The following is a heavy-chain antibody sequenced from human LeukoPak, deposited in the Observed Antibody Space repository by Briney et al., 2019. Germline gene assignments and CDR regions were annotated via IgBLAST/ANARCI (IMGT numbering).Heavy chain of an antibody. CDR1: GFTFSSYSMN. Sequence: GSLRLSCAASGFTFSSYSMNWVRQPPGKGLEWIGSIYYSGSTYYNPSLKSRVTISVDTSKNQFSLKLSSVTAADTAVYYCARHVRSGSYFSYWGQGTLVTVSS. J-gene: IGHJ4*02. CDR3: ARHVRSGSYFSY. CDR2: IYYSGST. D-gene: IGHD1-26*01. V-gene: IGHV4-39*01.